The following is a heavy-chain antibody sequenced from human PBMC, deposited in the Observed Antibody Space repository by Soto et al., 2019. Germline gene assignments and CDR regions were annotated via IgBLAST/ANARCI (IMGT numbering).Heavy chain of an antibody. V-gene: IGHV4-59*01. J-gene: IGHJ5*02. CDR1: GGSISSDY. D-gene: IGHD3-22*01. CDR3: ARAGRGYDP. Sequence: QVRLQESGPGLVKPSETLSLTCTVSGGSISSDYWSWIRQPPGKGLEWIGYMYYSGGTNYNPSLKSRVTISIDTSKKRFSLELRSVTAADTAVYYCARAGRGYDPWGKGTLVTVSS. CDR2: MYYSGGT.